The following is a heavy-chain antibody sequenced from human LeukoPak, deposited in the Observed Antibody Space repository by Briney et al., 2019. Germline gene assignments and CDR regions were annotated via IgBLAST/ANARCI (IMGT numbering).Heavy chain of an antibody. V-gene: IGHV4-4*08. Sequence: SETLSLTCTVSGGSIFSYYWNWIRQPPGKGLEWIGYIYSNGITSYNPSLRSRGTISIATSKNQFSLRLRSVTAADTAIYYCVRRAYYDSSGYSPASGYFDLWGRGTLVSVSS. CDR1: GGSIFSYY. CDR2: IYSNGIT. D-gene: IGHD3-22*01. J-gene: IGHJ2*01. CDR3: VRRAYYDSSGYSPASGYFDL.